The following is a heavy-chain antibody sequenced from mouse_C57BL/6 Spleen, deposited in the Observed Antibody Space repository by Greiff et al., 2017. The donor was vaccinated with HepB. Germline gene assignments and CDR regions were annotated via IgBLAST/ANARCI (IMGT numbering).Heavy chain of an antibody. CDR2: IYPGDGDT. D-gene: IGHD1-1*01. V-gene: IGHV1-82*01. Sequence: VQLQQSGPELVKPGASVKISCKASGYAFSSSWMNWVKQRPGKGLEWIGRIYPGDGDTNYNGKFKGKATLTADKSSSTAYMQLSSLTSEDSAVYFCARSPYYGSLYYYAMDYWGQGTSVTVSS. CDR3: ARSPYYGSLYYYAMDY. CDR1: GYAFSSSW. J-gene: IGHJ4*01.